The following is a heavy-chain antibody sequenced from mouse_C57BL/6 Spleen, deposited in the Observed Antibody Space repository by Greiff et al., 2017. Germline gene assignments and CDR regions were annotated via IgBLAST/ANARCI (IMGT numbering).Heavy chain of an antibody. CDR1: GFTFSSYA. CDR3: AREGTTVVNYFDY. D-gene: IGHD1-1*01. CDR2: ISDGGSYT. J-gene: IGHJ2*01. Sequence: EVKLMESGGGLVKPGGSLKLSCAASGFTFSSYAMSWVRQTPEKRLEWVATISDGGSYTYYPDNVKGRFTITRDNAKNNLYLQMSQLKSEDTAMDDCAREGTTVVNYFDYWGQGTTLTVSS. V-gene: IGHV5-4*01.